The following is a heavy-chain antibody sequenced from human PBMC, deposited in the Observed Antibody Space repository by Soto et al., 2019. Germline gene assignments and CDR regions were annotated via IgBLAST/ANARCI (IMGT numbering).Heavy chain of an antibody. CDR3: ANSRLRQWGYSSSWSTTEFDP. CDR1: GFTFSSYA. D-gene: IGHD6-13*01. CDR2: ISGSGGST. V-gene: IGHV3-23*01. J-gene: IGHJ5*02. Sequence: GGSLRLSCAASGFTFSSYAMSWVRQAPGKGLEWVSAISGSGGSTYYADSVKGRFTISRDNSKNTLYLQMNSLRAEDTAVYYCANSRLRQWGYSSSWSTTEFDPWGQGTLVTVSS.